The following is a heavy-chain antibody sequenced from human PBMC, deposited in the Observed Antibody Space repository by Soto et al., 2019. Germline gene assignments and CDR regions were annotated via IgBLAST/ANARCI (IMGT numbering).Heavy chain of an antibody. V-gene: IGHV3-20*04. J-gene: IGHJ4*02. CDR2: INRHGGST. CDR3: ARTPGYYGDFFDY. CDR1: GFPFDDYG. Sequence: EVQLVESGGGAVRPGGSLRLSCAASGFPFDDYGMSWVRQAPGKGLEWVSGINRHGGSTGYADSVKGRFTISRDNAKNSLHLHMNSLRAEDTAFYSCARTPGYYGDFFDYWGQGTLVTVSA. D-gene: IGHD4-17*01.